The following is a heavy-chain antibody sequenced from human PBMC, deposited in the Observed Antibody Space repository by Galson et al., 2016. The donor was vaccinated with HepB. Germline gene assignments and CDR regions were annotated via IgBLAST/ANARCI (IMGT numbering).Heavy chain of an antibody. V-gene: IGHV4-31*03. CDR1: GGAITSGNYY. CDR2: TSYSGRS. Sequence: TLSLTCSVSGGAITSGNYYWNWIRQHPGRGLEWIGHTSYSGRSDYSASLRSRVIISPDTSKNQFSLLLTFVTAADTAVYYCARVVLASTTDIIRGVVSTRRDYYGMDVWGQGITVTVSS. CDR3: ARVVLASTTDIIRGVVSTRRDYYGMDV. J-gene: IGHJ6*02. D-gene: IGHD3-10*01.